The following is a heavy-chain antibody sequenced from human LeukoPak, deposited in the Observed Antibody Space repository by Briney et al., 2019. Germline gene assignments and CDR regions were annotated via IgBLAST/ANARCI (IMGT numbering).Heavy chain of an antibody. Sequence: GGSLRLSCAASGFTFSSYAMHWVRQAPGKGLEWVAVISNDGSRKYYAHSVEGRFTISRDNSKNTLYLQMDSLRAEDTAVYYCARDRAWNYFDYWGQGTLVTVSS. D-gene: IGHD3-3*01. CDR1: GFTFSSYA. J-gene: IGHJ4*02. CDR3: ARDRAWNYFDY. V-gene: IGHV3-30*04. CDR2: ISNDGSRK.